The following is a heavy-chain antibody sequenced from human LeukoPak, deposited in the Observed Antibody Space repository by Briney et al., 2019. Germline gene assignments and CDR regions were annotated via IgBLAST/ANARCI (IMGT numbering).Heavy chain of an antibody. CDR2: ISYHGSNK. D-gene: IGHD3-22*01. CDR3: AKGRVDYYDSSDAFDI. V-gene: IGHV3-30*18. CDR1: GFTFSSYG. J-gene: IGHJ3*02. Sequence: PGGSLRLSCAASGFTFSSYGMHWVRQAPGKGLERVAVISYHGSNKYYADSVKGRFTISRDNSKNTLYLQMNSLRPEDTAMYYCAKGRVDYYDSSDAFDIWGQGTMVTVSS.